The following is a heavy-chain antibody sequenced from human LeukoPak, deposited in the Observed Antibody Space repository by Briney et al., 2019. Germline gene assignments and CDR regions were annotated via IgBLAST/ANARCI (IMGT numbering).Heavy chain of an antibody. CDR2: INPSGGST. J-gene: IGHJ4*02. D-gene: IGHD3-10*01. CDR1: GYTFTSYY. V-gene: IGHV1-46*01. CDR3: ARDTGDYYGSGSLWGVFDY. Sequence: ASVKVSCKASGYTFTSYYMHWVRQAPGQGLEWMGIINPSGGSTSYAQKLQGRVTMTTDTSTSTAYMELRSLRSDDTAVYYCARDTGDYYGSGSLWGVFDYWGQGTLVTVSS.